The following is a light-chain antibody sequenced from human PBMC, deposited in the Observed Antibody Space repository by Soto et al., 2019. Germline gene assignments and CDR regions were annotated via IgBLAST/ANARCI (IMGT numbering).Light chain of an antibody. CDR3: QQYYETPLT. Sequence: DIVMTQSPDSLAVSLGETATINCKSSQSLLYSSNNKNYLAWYRQKPRQPPELIIYWAYTRESGVPGRYSGSGSGTDFTLTISSLRAEDVAIYYCQQYYETPLTFGGGTTVEI. V-gene: IGKV4-1*01. CDR2: WAY. CDR1: QSLLYSSNNKNY. J-gene: IGKJ4*01.